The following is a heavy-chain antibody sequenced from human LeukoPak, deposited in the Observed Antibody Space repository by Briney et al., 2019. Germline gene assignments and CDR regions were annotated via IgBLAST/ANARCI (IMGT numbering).Heavy chain of an antibody. Sequence: GGSLRLSCAASGFTVSNNYMSWVRQAPGKGLEWVSVIYSGGSTNYADSVKGRFTISRDKSKNTLYLQMNGLRAEDTAVYYCAREPGPNGGGYWGLGTPVTVSS. D-gene: IGHD2-21*01. CDR3: AREPGPNGGGY. CDR2: IYSGGST. CDR1: GFTVSNNY. V-gene: IGHV3-66*01. J-gene: IGHJ4*02.